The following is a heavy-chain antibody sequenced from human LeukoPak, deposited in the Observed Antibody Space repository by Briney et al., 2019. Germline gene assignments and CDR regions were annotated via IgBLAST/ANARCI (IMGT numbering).Heavy chain of an antibody. CDR2: ISGSGGST. CDR3: ARSLTARDMVRGVIILPFDY. Sequence: GGSLRLSCAASGFTFSSYAMSWVRQAPGKGLEWVSAISGSGGSTYYADSVKGRFTISRDNSKNTLYLQMNSLRAEDTAVYYCARSLTARDMVRGVIILPFDYWGQGILVTVSS. D-gene: IGHD3-10*01. V-gene: IGHV3-23*01. J-gene: IGHJ4*02. CDR1: GFTFSSYA.